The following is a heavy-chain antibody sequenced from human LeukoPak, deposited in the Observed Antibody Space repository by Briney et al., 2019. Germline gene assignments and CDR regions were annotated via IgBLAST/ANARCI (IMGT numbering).Heavy chain of an antibody. D-gene: IGHD3-9*01. CDR1: GYSISSGYY. J-gene: IGHJ4*02. V-gene: IGHV4-38-2*01. Sequence: PSETLSLTCAVSGYSISSGYYWGWIRQPPGKGLEWIGSIYHSGSTYYNPSLKSRVTISVDTSKNQFSLKLSSVTAADTAVYYCATEGILTGYYRFDYWGQGTLVTVSS. CDR2: IYHSGST. CDR3: ATEGILTGYYRFDY.